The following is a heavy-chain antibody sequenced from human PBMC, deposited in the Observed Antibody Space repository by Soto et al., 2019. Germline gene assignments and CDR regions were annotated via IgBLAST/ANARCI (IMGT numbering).Heavy chain of an antibody. V-gene: IGHV1-18*01. Sequence: ASVKVSCKASGYTFTSYGISWVRQAPGQGLEWMGWISAYNGNTNYAQKLQGRVTMTTDTSTSTAYMELRSLRSADTAVYYCARLDIGYCSSTSCYGSFDYWGQGTLVTVSS. J-gene: IGHJ4*02. CDR1: GYTFTSYG. CDR2: ISAYNGNT. D-gene: IGHD2-2*01. CDR3: ARLDIGYCSSTSCYGSFDY.